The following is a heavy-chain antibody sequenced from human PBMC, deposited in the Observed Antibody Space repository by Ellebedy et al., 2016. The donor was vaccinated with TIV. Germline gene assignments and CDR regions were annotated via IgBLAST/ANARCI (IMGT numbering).Heavy chain of an antibody. Sequence: MPSETLSLTCTVSGGSISSYYWSWIRQPPGKGLEWIGYIYYSGSTNYNPSLKSRVTISVDTSKNQFSLKLSSVTAADTAVYYCARDSGSGWYYFDYWGQGTLVTVST. CDR3: ARDSGSGWYYFDY. CDR2: IYYSGST. CDR1: GGSISSYY. D-gene: IGHD6-19*01. J-gene: IGHJ4*02. V-gene: IGHV4-59*01.